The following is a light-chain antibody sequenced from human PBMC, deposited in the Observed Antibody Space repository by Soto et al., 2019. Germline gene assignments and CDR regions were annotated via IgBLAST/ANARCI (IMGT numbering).Light chain of an antibody. V-gene: IGKV3-20*01. J-gene: IGKJ1*01. CDR3: QQYGSSPWT. CDR2: AAS. Sequence: EIVLTQSPGTLSLSPGERATLSRRASQSVSSSYLAWFQQKPGQAPGLLIYAASSRATGIPDRFSGSGSGTDFTLTISRLEPGDFAVYYCQQYGSSPWTFGQGTKV. CDR1: QSVSSSY.